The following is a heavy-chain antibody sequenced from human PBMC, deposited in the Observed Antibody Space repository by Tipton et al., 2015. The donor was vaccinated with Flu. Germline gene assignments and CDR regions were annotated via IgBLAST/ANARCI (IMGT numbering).Heavy chain of an antibody. CDR1: GGSISSSSYY. V-gene: IGHV4-39*07. CDR3: ARVGASGYYDFWCGYYTGGYFQH. Sequence: GLVKPSETLSLTCTVSGGSISSSSYYWGWIRQPPGKGLGWIGSIFYSGSTYYNPSPKSRFTISVDTSKNQFSLKLSSVTAADTAVYYCARVGASGYYDFWCGYYTGGYFQHWGQGTLVTVSS. CDR2: IFYSGST. D-gene: IGHD3-3*01. J-gene: IGHJ1*01.